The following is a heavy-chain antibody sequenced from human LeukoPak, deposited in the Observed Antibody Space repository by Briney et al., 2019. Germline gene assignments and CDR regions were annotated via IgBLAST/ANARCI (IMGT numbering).Heavy chain of an antibody. J-gene: IGHJ4*02. CDR2: ISAYNGNT. D-gene: IGHD2-8*01. Sequence: ASVKVSCTASGYTFSSYDISWVRQAPGQGLEWMGWISAYNGNTNYAQKLQGRVTMTTDTSTSTAYMELRSLRSDDTAVYYCARGYCTNGVCYILDYWGQGTLVTVYS. CDR1: GYTFSSYD. CDR3: ARGYCTNGVCYILDY. V-gene: IGHV1-18*01.